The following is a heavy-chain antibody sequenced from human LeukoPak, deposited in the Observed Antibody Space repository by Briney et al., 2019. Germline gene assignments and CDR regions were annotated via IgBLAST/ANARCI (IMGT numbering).Heavy chain of an antibody. J-gene: IGHJ4*02. CDR2: INANSGGT. V-gene: IGHV1-2*06. CDR1: GYTFVDYF. CDR3: ARDVSSTSNWEFDY. Sequence: ASVKVSCKTSGYTFVDYFIHWVRQAPGQGLAWMGRINANSGGTEYEQKFQGRVTMTRDTSISTAYVEVNWLISDDTAIYYCARDVSSTSNWEFDYWGQGTLVTVSS. D-gene: IGHD1-26*01.